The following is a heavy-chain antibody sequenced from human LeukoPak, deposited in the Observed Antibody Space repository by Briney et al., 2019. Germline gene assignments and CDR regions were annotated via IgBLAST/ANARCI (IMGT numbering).Heavy chain of an antibody. Sequence: ASVKVSCKASGYTFTGYYIHWVRQAPGKGLEWMGGFDPEDGETIYAQKFQGRVTMTEDTSTDTAYMELSSLRSEDTAVYYCATERWLQPFDYWGQGTLVTVSS. J-gene: IGHJ4*02. CDR1: GYTFTGYY. D-gene: IGHD5-24*01. CDR2: FDPEDGET. V-gene: IGHV1-24*01. CDR3: ATERWLQPFDY.